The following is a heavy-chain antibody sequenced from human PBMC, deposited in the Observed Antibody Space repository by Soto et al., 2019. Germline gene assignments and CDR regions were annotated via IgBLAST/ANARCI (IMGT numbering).Heavy chain of an antibody. J-gene: IGHJ5*02. V-gene: IGHV1-18*01. CDR1: GYTFTSYG. D-gene: IGHD6-19*01. CDR2: ISAYNGNT. CDR3: ARSKYSSGWYSVSWFDP. Sequence: QVQLVQSGAEVKKPGASVKVSCKASGYTFTSYGISWVRQAPGQGLEWMGWISAYNGNTNYAQKLQGRVTMTTDTSTSTAYMELMSLRSDDTAVYYCARSKYSSGWYSVSWFDPWGQGTLVTVSS.